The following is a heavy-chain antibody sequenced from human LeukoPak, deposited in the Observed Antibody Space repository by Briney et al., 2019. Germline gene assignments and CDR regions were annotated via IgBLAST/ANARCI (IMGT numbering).Heavy chain of an antibody. CDR3: ATYDFWSGYGVGY. CDR1: GFTFSSYA. Sequence: GSLRLSCAASGFTFSSYALSWVRQAPGKGLEWVSAISDSGGSTYYADSVKGRFTISRDNSKNTLYLQMNSLRAEDTAVYYCATYDFWSGYGVGYWGQGTLVTVSS. V-gene: IGHV3-23*01. CDR2: ISDSGGST. J-gene: IGHJ4*02. D-gene: IGHD3-3*01.